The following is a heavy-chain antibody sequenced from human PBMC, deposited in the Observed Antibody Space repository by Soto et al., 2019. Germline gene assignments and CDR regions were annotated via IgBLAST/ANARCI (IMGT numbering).Heavy chain of an antibody. V-gene: IGHV3-30*18. CDR3: AKDQTIFGVGPFDY. Sequence: GGSLRLSCAASGFTFSSYGMHWVRQAPGKGLEWVAVISYDGSNKYYADSVKGRFTISRDNSKNTLYLQMNSLRAEDTAVYYCAKDQTIFGVGPFDYWGQGTLVTVSS. D-gene: IGHD3-3*01. CDR2: ISYDGSNK. J-gene: IGHJ4*02. CDR1: GFTFSSYG.